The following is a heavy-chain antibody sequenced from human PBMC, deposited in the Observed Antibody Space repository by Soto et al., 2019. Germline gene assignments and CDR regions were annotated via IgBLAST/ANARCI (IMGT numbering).Heavy chain of an antibody. CDR3: AGSYSNSNFDY. J-gene: IGHJ4*02. D-gene: IGHD4-4*01. V-gene: IGHV1-18*01. CDR1: GYTFTSYG. Sequence: ASVKVSCKASGYTFTSYGISWVRQAPGQGLEWMGWISAYNGNTNYAQKLQGRVTMTTDTSTSTAYMELSSLRSEDTAVYYCAGSYSNSNFDYWGQGTLVTVSS. CDR2: ISAYNGNT.